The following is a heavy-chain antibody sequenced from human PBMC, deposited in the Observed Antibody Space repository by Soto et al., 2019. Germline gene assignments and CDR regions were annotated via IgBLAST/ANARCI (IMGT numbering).Heavy chain of an antibody. CDR1: GFSFSSYW. D-gene: IGHD2-21*02. V-gene: IGHV3-74*01. J-gene: IGHJ3*02. CDR2: IKTDGSWT. Sequence: PGGSLRLSCAASGFSFSSYWMHWVRQAPGKGLVGVARIKTDGSWTDYADSVKGRFTISRDNAKNTLYLQMNSLRAEDTGVYYCARPKGTANSAFDMWGQGTMVTVSS. CDR3: ARPKGTANSAFDM.